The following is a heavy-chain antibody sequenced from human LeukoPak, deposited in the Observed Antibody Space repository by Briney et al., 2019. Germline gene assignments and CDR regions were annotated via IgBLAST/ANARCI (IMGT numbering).Heavy chain of an antibody. V-gene: IGHV4-34*01. Sequence: SETLSLTCAVYGGSFSGYYWSWIRQPPGKGLEWIGEINHSGSTNYNPPLKSRVTISVDTSKNQFSLKLSSVTAADTAVYYCAGGVGATNTYYFDYWGQGTLVTVFS. J-gene: IGHJ4*02. CDR3: AGGVGATNTYYFDY. CDR2: INHSGST. CDR1: GGSFSGYY. D-gene: IGHD1-26*01.